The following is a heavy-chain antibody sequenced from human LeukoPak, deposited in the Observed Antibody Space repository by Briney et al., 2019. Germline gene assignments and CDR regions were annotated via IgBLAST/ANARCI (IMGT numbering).Heavy chain of an antibody. D-gene: IGHD3-10*01. CDR1: GFTFSSYE. V-gene: IGHV3-20*04. CDR3: ARANLWFGESGYFDY. CDR2: INWNGGST. J-gene: IGHJ4*02. Sequence: PGGSLRLSCAASGFTFSSYEMNWVRQAPGKGLEWVSGINWNGGSTGYADSVKGRFTISRDNAKNSLYLQMNSLRAEDTALYYCARANLWFGESGYFDYWGQGTLVTVSS.